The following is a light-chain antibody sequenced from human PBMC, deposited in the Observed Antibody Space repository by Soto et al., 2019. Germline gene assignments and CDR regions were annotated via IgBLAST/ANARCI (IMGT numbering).Light chain of an antibody. Sequence: QSVLTQPRSVSGSPGQSVTISCTGTCSDVGGYNYVSWYQQHPGKAPKLMIYDVSKRPSGVPDRFSGSKSGNTASLTISGLQAEDEADYYCCSYAGSYTFGYVFGTGTKVTVL. J-gene: IGLJ1*01. CDR1: CSDVGGYNY. CDR2: DVS. V-gene: IGLV2-11*01. CDR3: CSYAGSYTFGYV.